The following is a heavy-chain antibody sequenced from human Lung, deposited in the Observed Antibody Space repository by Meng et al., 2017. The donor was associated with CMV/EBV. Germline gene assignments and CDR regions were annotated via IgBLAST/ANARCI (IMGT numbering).Heavy chain of an antibody. Sequence: SVDEVETPGASSWVSCKDSGTPLRNHGIRWIRQDAGEWLEWTGWISCYKGYTNTAQKLQSRFTVTTDNSTNTAYMDLRGLRSDDTAVYYCARDPSNTSGRYAYFDYWGQGTLVTVSS. CDR2: ISCYKGYT. D-gene: IGHD6-19*01. V-gene: IGHV1-18*01. CDR3: ARDPSNTSGRYAYFDY. J-gene: IGHJ4*02. CDR1: GTPLRNHG.